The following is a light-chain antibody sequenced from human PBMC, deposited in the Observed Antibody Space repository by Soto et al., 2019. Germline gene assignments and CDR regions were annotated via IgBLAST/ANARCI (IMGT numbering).Light chain of an antibody. Sequence: QSALTQPRSVSGSPGQSVTISCTGTSSDVGAYNYVSWYQQHPGKPPKLMICDVSKRPSGVPDRFSGSKSGNAASLTISGLQAEDEADYYCCSYAGSYTWVFGGGTTLTVL. CDR3: CSYAGSYTWV. CDR1: SSDVGAYNY. CDR2: DVS. V-gene: IGLV2-11*01. J-gene: IGLJ3*02.